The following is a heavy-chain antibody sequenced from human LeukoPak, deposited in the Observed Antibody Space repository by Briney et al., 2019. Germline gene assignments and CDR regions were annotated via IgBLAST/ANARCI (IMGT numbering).Heavy chain of an antibody. CDR2: ISGSGGST. V-gene: IGHV3-23*01. J-gene: IGHJ3*02. CDR1: GFTFSSYA. Sequence: PGGSLRLSRAASGFTFSSYAMSWVRQAPGKGLEWVSAISGSGGSTYYADSVKGRFTISRDNSKNTLYLQMNSLRAEDTAVYYRAKSPHVLPPFDIWGQGTMVTVSS. CDR3: AKSPHVLPPFDI. D-gene: IGHD3-10*01.